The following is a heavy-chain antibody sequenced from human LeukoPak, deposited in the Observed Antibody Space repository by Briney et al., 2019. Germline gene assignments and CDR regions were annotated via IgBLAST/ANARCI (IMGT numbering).Heavy chain of an antibody. CDR3: ARHAAVAGTFSWFDP. D-gene: IGHD6-19*01. CDR2: IHTSGNT. Sequence: SETLSLTCAVYGGSFSGYCWSWIRQPAGKGLEWIGHIHTSGNTNYNLSLKSRLTMSVDTSKNQFSLKLSSVTAADTAVYYCARHAAVAGTFSWFDPWGQGTLVTVSS. V-gene: IGHV4-59*10. J-gene: IGHJ5*02. CDR1: GGSFSGYC.